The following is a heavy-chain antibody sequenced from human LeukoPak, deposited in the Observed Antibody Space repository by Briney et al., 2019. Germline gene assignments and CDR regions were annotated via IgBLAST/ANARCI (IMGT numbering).Heavy chain of an antibody. D-gene: IGHD3-10*01. J-gene: IGHJ6*03. CDR3: AKDGRSGNYWNYYYYMDV. CDR1: GFTFSSYG. V-gene: IGHV3-23*01. Sequence: PGGSLRLSCAASGFTFSSYGMIWVRQAPGKGLEWVSAISGSGGYTYYADSVKGRFTISRDNSKNTLYLQMISLRADDTALYYCAKDGRSGNYWNYYYYMDVWGKGTTVIISS. CDR2: ISGSGGYT.